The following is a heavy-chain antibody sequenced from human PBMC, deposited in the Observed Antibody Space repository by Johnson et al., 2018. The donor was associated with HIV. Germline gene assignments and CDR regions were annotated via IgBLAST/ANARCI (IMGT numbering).Heavy chain of an antibody. CDR1: GFTFTSYT. D-gene: IGHD5-12*01. CDR3: ARDFYAVVATPFIGSAFDI. CDR2: ISSDGTNK. Sequence: QVQLVESGGGVVQPGRSLRLSCAASGFTFTSYTIHWVRQAPGKGLEWVALISSDGTNKYYADSVKDRFTISRDNSKNTLYVEMNSLRAEDTALYYCARDFYAVVATPFIGSAFDIWGQGTMVTVSS. J-gene: IGHJ3*02. V-gene: IGHV3-30-3*01.